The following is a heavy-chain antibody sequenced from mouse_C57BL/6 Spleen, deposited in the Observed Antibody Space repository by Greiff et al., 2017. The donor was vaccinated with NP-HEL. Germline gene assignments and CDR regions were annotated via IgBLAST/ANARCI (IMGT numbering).Heavy chain of an antibody. CDR3: TGDEGAY. V-gene: IGHV6-3*01. Sequence: EVKVEESGGGLVQPGGSMKLSCVASGFTFSNYWMNWVRQSPEKGLEWVAQIRLKSDNYATHYAESVKGRFTISRDDSKSSVYLQMNNLRAEDTGIYYCTGDEGAYWGQGTLVTVSA. CDR2: IRLKSDNYAT. CDR1: GFTFSNYW. J-gene: IGHJ3*01.